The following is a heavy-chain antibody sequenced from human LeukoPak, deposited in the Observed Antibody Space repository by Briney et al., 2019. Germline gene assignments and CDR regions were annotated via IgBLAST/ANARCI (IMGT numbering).Heavy chain of an antibody. D-gene: IGHD4-23*01. CDR3: ARLGNPSYYYYYYYMDV. CDR1: GVSISSGGYY. CDR2: IYHSGST. J-gene: IGHJ6*03. Sequence: SQTLSLTCTVSGVSISSGGYYWSWIRQPPGKGLEWIGYIYHSGSTYYNPSLKSRVTISVDRSKNQFSLKLSSVTAADTAVYYCARLGNPSYYYYYYYMDVWGKGTTVTVSS. V-gene: IGHV4-30-2*01.